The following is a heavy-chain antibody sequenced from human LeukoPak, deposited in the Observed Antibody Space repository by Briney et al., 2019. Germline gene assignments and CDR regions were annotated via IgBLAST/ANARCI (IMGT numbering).Heavy chain of an antibody. V-gene: IGHV4-34*01. Sequence: KASETLSLTCAVYGGSFSGYYWGWIRQPPGKGLEWIGEINHSGGTNYNPSLKSRVTISVDTSKNQFSLKLSSVTAADTAVYYCARDSSTLPAAYYYGMDVWGQGTTVTVSS. J-gene: IGHJ6*02. CDR2: INHSGGT. CDR1: GGSFSGYY. D-gene: IGHD2-2*01. CDR3: ARDSSTLPAAYYYGMDV.